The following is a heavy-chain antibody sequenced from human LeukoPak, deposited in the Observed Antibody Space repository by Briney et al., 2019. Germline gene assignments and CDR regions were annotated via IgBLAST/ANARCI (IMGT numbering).Heavy chain of an antibody. CDR3: ARQGAFNY. D-gene: IGHD3-16*01. Sequence: PSETLSLTCTVSGGSISSSSYYWGWIRQPPGKGLEWIGSIYYSGSTYYNPSLKSRVTISVDTSKNQFSLKLSSVTAADTAVHYCARQGAFNYWGQGTLVTVSS. V-gene: IGHV4-39*01. CDR1: GGSISSSSYY. CDR2: IYYSGST. J-gene: IGHJ4*02.